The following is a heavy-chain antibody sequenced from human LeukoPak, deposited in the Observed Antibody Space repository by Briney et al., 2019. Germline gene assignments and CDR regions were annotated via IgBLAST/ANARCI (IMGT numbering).Heavy chain of an antibody. Sequence: GGSLRLSCAASGFTFSSYAMSWVRQAPGKGLEWVSAISGSGGSTYYADSVKGRFTISRDNSKNTLYLQMNSLRAEDTAVYYCANDQGILYYYDSSGYYSTFDYWGQGTLVTVSS. J-gene: IGHJ4*02. CDR2: ISGSGGST. CDR1: GFTFSSYA. V-gene: IGHV3-23*01. CDR3: ANDQGILYYYDSSGYYSTFDY. D-gene: IGHD3-22*01.